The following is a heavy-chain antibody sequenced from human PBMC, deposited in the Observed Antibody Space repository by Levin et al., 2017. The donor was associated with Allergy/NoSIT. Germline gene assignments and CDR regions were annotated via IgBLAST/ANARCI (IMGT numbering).Heavy chain of an antibody. V-gene: IGHV3-7*01. CDR1: GYIFSNYW. Sequence: GESLKISCTASGYIFSNYWMTWVRQAPGKGLEWVASLSQDGTTKYYLDSVKGRFTISRDNAKSSVYLQMNNLRAEDAAVYFCASSVEVRVGYWGQGTLVTVSS. D-gene: IGHD1-26*01. J-gene: IGHJ4*02. CDR2: LSQDGTTK. CDR3: ASSVEVRVGY.